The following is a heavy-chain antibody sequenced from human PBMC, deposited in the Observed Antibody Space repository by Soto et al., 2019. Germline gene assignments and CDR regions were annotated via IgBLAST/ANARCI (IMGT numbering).Heavy chain of an antibody. V-gene: IGHV1-69*13. CDR2: IIPIFGTA. J-gene: IGHJ6*02. D-gene: IGHD5-12*01. Sequence: SVKVSCKAAGGTFSSYAISWVRQAPGQGLEWMGGIIPIFGTANYAQKFQGRVTITADESTSTAYMELSSLRSEDTAVYYCASSVAKYYYYGMDVWGQGTTVTVSS. CDR3: ASSVAKYYYYGMDV. CDR1: GGTFSSYA.